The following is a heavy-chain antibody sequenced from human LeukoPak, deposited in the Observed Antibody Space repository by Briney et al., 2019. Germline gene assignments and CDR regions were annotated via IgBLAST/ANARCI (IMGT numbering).Heavy chain of an antibody. CDR1: GFTFSSYT. J-gene: IGHJ4*02. V-gene: IGHV3-30*04. CDR3: ARDRGIVVVVAAQFDC. CDR2: ISYDGSNK. D-gene: IGHD2-15*01. Sequence: GGSLRLSCAASGFTFSSYTMHWVRRAPGKGLEWVAVISYDGSNKYYADSVKGRFTISRDNYKNTLYLQMNSLRAEDTAVYYCARDRGIVVVVAAQFDCWGQGALVTVSS.